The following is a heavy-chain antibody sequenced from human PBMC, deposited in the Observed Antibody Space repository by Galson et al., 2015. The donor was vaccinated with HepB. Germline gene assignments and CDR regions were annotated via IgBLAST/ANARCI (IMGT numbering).Heavy chain of an antibody. CDR1: GFIVDGSG. J-gene: IGHJ4*02. D-gene: IGHD3-10*01. V-gene: IGHV3-23*01. Sequence: SLRLSCAASGFIVDGSGMSWVRQAPGKGLEWVSGISASGGETYYADSVKGRFTISRDNSQNTVYLQMNSLRSDDSALYYCTRDSGWESAYWGQGTLVTVSS. CDR2: ISASGGET. CDR3: TRDSGWESAY.